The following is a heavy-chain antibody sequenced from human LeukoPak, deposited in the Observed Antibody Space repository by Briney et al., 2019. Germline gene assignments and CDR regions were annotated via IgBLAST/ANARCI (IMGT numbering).Heavy chain of an antibody. J-gene: IGHJ4*02. D-gene: IGHD5-24*01. CDR3: AKEIVVQQLQLHDYFDY. V-gene: IGHV3-53*01. CDR2: IYRGGST. Sequence: GGSLRLSCAASGFTVSSIYMSWVRQAPGKGLEWVSIIYRGGSTYYADSVKGRFTISRDNSKNTLYLQMNSLRAEDTAVYYCAKEIVVQQLQLHDYFDYWGQGTLVTVSS. CDR1: GFTVSSIY.